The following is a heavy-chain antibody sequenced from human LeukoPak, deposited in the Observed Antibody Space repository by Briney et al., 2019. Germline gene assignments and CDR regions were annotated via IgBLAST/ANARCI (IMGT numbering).Heavy chain of an antibody. CDR1: GFTFSSYS. CDR3: ARAQRGPGAFDI. Sequence: GGSLRLSCAASGFTFSSYSMNWVRQAPGKGLEWVSSISSSSSYIYYADSVKGRFTISRDNAKNSLYLQMNSLRAEDTAVYYCARAQRGPGAFDIWGQGTMVTVSS. CDR2: ISSSSSYI. D-gene: IGHD3/OR15-3a*01. V-gene: IGHV3-21*01. J-gene: IGHJ3*02.